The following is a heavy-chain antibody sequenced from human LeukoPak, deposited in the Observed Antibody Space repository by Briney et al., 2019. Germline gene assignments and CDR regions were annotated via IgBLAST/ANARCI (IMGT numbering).Heavy chain of an antibody. CDR3: ARQTNGYYGYDYKYYFDY. CDR2: IYYNGST. D-gene: IGHD5-12*01. Sequence: PSETLSLTCAVSGGFIITTSYYWGWIRQPPGKGLEWIGSIYYNGSTYYNPSLKSRVTISVDTSKNQFSLKLSSVTAADTAVYYCARQTNGYYGYDYKYYFDYWGQGTLVTVSS. CDR1: GGFIITTSYY. V-gene: IGHV4-39*01. J-gene: IGHJ4*02.